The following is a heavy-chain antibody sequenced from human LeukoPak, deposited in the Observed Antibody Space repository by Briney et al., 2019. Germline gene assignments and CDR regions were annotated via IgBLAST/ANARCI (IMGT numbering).Heavy chain of an antibody. CDR3: ARARGIAVAGTRDAFDI. V-gene: IGHV4-38-2*02. J-gene: IGHJ3*02. D-gene: IGHD6-19*01. CDR1: RVSISVFST. Sequence: ETLSLTRTVSRVSISVFSTRSSCGRPEEGLWCVGSIYHSGSTYYNPSLKSRVTISVDTSKNQFSLKLSSVTAADTAVYYCARARGIAVAGTRDAFDIWGQGTMVTVSS. CDR2: IYHSGST.